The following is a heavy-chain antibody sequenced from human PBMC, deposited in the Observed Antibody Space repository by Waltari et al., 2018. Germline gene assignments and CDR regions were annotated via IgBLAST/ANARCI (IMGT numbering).Heavy chain of an antibody. CDR1: GYTFTSYD. CDR2: MNPNSGNT. J-gene: IGHJ6*02. CDR3: ARSGTNYYYYGMDV. D-gene: IGHD6-25*01. Sequence: QVQLVQSGAEVKKPGSSVKVSCKASGYTFTSYDIHWVRQATGQGLEWMGWMNPNSGNTGYAQKFQGRVTITRNTSISTAYMELSSLRSEDTAVYYCARSGTNYYYYGMDVWGQGTTVTVSS. V-gene: IGHV1-8*03.